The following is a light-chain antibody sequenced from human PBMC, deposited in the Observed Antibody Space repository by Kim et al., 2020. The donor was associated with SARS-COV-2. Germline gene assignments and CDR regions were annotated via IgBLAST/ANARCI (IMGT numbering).Light chain of an antibody. CDR3: AAWDGSLSSVV. CDR2: RNN. Sequence: GQRLTISCSGSSSNIGSNYVYWYQQLPGTAPKLLIYRNNQRPSGVPDRFSGSKSGTSASLAISGLRSEDEADFYCAAWDGSLSSVVFGGGTQLTVL. V-gene: IGLV1-47*01. CDR1: SSNIGSNY. J-gene: IGLJ2*01.